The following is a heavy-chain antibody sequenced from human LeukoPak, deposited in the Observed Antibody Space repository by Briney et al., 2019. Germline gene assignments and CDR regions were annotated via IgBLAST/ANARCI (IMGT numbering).Heavy chain of an antibody. Sequence: PGGSLRLSRAASGFTFSSYAMSWVRQAPGKGLEWVSGISGSGGNTHYADSVKGRFTISRDNSKNTLHLQMNSLRAEDTAVYYCAKDISGRSYRYCDYWGQGTLVTVSS. J-gene: IGHJ4*02. V-gene: IGHV3-23*01. CDR1: GFTFSSYA. D-gene: IGHD3-16*02. CDR3: AKDISGRSYRYCDY. CDR2: ISGSGGNT.